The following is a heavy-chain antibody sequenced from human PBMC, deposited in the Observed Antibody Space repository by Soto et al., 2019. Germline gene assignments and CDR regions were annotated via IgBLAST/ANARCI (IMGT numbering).Heavy chain of an antibody. Sequence: SVKVSCKASGGTFSSYAISWVRQAPGQGLEWMGGIIPIFGTANYAQKFRGRVTITADESTSTAYMELSSLRSEDTAVYYCARLDFWSGYKAYYYYGMDVWGQGTTVT. J-gene: IGHJ6*02. V-gene: IGHV1-69*13. CDR3: ARLDFWSGYKAYYYYGMDV. D-gene: IGHD3-3*01. CDR2: IIPIFGTA. CDR1: GGTFSSYA.